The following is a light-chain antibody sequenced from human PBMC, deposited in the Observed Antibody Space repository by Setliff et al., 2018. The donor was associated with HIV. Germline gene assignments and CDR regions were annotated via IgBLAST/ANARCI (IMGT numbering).Light chain of an antibody. J-gene: IGKJ1*01. V-gene: IGKV1-5*03. Sequence: DIQMTQSPSTLSASVGDRVTTTCRASQSISTWLAWYQQKPGKAPKLLIYKASTLASGVPSRFSGSGSGTEFTLTISSLQPDDFVTYYCQHYNNYSGTFGQGTKVDIK. CDR2: KAS. CDR1: QSISTW. CDR3: QHYNNYSGT.